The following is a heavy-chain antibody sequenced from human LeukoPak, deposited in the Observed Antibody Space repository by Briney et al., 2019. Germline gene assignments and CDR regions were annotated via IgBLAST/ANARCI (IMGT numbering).Heavy chain of an antibody. CDR2: VASDGGAK. V-gene: IGHV3-30*18. D-gene: IGHD3-16*01. J-gene: IGHJ4*02. CDR3: AKEALWGSWYFDY. CDR1: GLTFSSHG. Sequence: PGGSLRLSCEASGLTFSSHGMHWVRQAPGKGLEWVAVVASDGGAKVYADSVRGRFTISRGNSRNTVLLQLNSLRTEDTAVYYCAKEALWGSWYFDYWGRGALVTVSS.